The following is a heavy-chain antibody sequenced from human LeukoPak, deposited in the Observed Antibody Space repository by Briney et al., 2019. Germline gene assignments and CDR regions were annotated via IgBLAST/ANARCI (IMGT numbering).Heavy chain of an antibody. CDR1: GFTFSSYG. CDR2: IRYDGSNK. V-gene: IGHV3-30*02. D-gene: IGHD1-26*01. J-gene: IGHJ4*02. CDR3: AKDFSPVGPSMLDH. Sequence: GGSLRLSCAASGFTFSSYGMHWVRQAPGKGLEWVAFIRYDGSNKYYADSVKGRFTISRDNSKNTLDLEMNSLRVEDTAVYYCAKDFSPVGPSMLDHWGQGTLVTVSS.